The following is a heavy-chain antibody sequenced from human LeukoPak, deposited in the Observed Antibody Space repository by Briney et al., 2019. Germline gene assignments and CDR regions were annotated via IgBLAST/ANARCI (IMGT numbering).Heavy chain of an antibody. Sequence: PSETLALTCNVSGGSISGRTYYWGWIRQPPGKGLEWIGSISFNENTYYNPSLKGRVTVSVDMSKNHFSLKLNSVTAADTAVYYCARDPSTPTAFDYWGQGALVTVSS. V-gene: IGHV4-39*07. CDR1: GGSISGRTYY. CDR2: ISFNENT. D-gene: IGHD6-25*01. J-gene: IGHJ4*02. CDR3: ARDPSTPTAFDY.